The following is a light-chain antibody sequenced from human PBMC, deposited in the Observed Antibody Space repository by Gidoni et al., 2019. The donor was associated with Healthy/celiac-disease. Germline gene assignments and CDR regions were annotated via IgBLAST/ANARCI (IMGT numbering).Light chain of an antibody. CDR1: QSVSSSY. J-gene: IGKJ4*01. CDR2: GSS. V-gene: IGKV3-20*01. Sequence: DIVLTQSPGTLSLSPGESATLSCRASQSVSSSYLAWYQKQPGQAPRLLIDGSSSRATGIPDRFSGSGSGTDFTLTISRLEPEDFAVYYCQQYGSSFLTFGGGTKVEIK. CDR3: QQYGSSFLT.